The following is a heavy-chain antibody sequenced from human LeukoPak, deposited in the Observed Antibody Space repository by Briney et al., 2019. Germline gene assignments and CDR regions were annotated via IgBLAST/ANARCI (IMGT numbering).Heavy chain of an antibody. V-gene: IGHV1-69*13. CDR2: IIPIFGTA. CDR3: ARGEQWLAPIDY. D-gene: IGHD6-19*01. CDR1: GYTFTGYY. J-gene: IGHJ4*02. Sequence: SVKVSCKAPGYTFTGYYMHWVRQAPGQGLEWMGGIIPIFGTANYAQKFQGRVTITADESTSTAYMELSSLRSEDTAVYYCARGEQWLAPIDYWGQGTLVTVSS.